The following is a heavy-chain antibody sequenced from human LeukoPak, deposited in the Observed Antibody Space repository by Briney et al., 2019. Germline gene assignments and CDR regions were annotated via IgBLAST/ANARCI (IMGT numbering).Heavy chain of an antibody. CDR2: ISASGVST. V-gene: IGHV3-23*01. D-gene: IGHD2-15*01. Sequence: GGSLRLSCAASGLTFSNYDMSWVRQAPGKGLEWVSGISASGVSTYTADSVKGRFTISRDNSNNTLYLQMNSLRVEDTAVYYCAKVGPGAARDYWGQGTLVTVSS. CDR1: GLTFSNYD. J-gene: IGHJ4*02. CDR3: AKVGPGAARDY.